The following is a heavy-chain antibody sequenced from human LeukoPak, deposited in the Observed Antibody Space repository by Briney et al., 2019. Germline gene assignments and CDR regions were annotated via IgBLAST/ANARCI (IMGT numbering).Heavy chain of an antibody. V-gene: IGHV3-7*01. CDR2: IKQDGSEK. CDR1: GFTFSSYW. Sequence: PGGSLRLSCAASGFTFSSYWMSWVRQAPGKGLEWVANIKQDGSEKYYVDSVKGQFTISRDNAKNSLYLQMNSLRAEDTAVYYCARSNGDYPYYFDYWGQGTLVTVSS. CDR3: ARSNGDYPYYFDY. D-gene: IGHD4-17*01. J-gene: IGHJ4*02.